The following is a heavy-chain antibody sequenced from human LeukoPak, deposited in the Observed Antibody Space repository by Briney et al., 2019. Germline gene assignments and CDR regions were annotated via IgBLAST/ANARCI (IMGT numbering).Heavy chain of an antibody. CDR2: ISAYNGNT. Sequence: GASVKVSCKASGYTFTSYGISWVRQAPGQGLEWMGWISAYNGNTNYAQKLQGSVTMTTDTSTSTAYMELRSLRSDDTAVYYCARSYYDFWSSHAFDIWGQGTMVSVSS. J-gene: IGHJ3*02. D-gene: IGHD3-3*01. V-gene: IGHV1-18*01. CDR1: GYTFTSYG. CDR3: ARSYYDFWSSHAFDI.